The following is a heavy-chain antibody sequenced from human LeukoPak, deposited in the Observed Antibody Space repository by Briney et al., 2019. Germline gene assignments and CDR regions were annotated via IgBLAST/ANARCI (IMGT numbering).Heavy chain of an antibody. CDR3: ARCWPFISYSGSLAGNY. Sequence: SGTLSLTCTVSGGSISSSSYYWGWIRQPPGKGLEWVGSIYYSGSTYYNPSLKSRVTISVDTSKNQFSLKLSSVTAADTAVYYCARCWPFISYSGSLAGNYWGQGTLVTVSS. V-gene: IGHV4-39*01. J-gene: IGHJ4*02. CDR2: IYYSGST. D-gene: IGHD1-26*01. CDR1: GGSISSSSYY.